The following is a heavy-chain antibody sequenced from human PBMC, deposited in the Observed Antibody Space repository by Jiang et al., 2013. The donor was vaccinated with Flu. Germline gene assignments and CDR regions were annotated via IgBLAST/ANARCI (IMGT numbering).Heavy chain of an antibody. CDR2: IYWDGDK. D-gene: IGHD2-15*01. Sequence: KPTQTLTLTCSFSGFSLRTSGVSVGWIRQPPGKALEWLALIYWDGDKRYSPSLKSRLTITKDTSKDQVVLTVTNMDPVDTATYFCAHSRGLSCNGGSCYESGAFDVWGQGTVVTVSS. V-gene: IGHV2-5*02. J-gene: IGHJ3*01. CDR3: AHSRGLSCNGGSCYESGAFDV. CDR1: GFSLRTSGVS.